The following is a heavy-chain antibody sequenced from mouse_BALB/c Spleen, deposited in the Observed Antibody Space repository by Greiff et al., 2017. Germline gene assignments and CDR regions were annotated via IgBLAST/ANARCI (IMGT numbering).Heavy chain of an antibody. J-gene: IGHJ4*01. CDR1: GFSLTSYG. CDR2: IWAGGST. V-gene: IGHV2-9*02. CDR3: ARERGGGDAMDY. Sequence: VHLVESGPGLVAPSQSLSITCTVSGFSLTSYGVHWVRQPPGKGLEWLGVIWAGGSTNYNSALMSRLSISKDNSKGQVFLKMNSLQTDDTAMYYCARERGGGDAMDYWGQGTSVTVSS.